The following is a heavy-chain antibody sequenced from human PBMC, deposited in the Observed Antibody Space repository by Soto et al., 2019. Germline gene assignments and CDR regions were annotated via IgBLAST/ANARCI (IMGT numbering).Heavy chain of an antibody. J-gene: IGHJ6*02. D-gene: IGHD3-3*01. CDR2: ISYSGST. CDR1: GGYISNGEDY. V-gene: IGHV4-30-4*01. Sequence: RSRTCTVSGGYISNGEDYWTWIRQPPGKGREGIGYISYSGSTRYSPSRKSRVRITVDTSKTPFSLHLASVSAEDTAVYYCASTPFPVFGPRHDYHGMGVWGPETTVNVSS. CDR3: ASTPFPVFGPRHDYHGMGV.